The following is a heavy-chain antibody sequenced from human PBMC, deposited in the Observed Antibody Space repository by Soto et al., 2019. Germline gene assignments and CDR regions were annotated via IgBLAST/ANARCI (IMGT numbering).Heavy chain of an antibody. Sequence: SETLSLTCTVSGGSISSGGYYLSWIRQHPGKGLEWIGYIFYNGNTYYNPSLKSRVTISVDTSKNQFSLKLSSVTAADTAVYYCARSLIAVAGTVDYWGQGTLVTVSS. V-gene: IGHV4-31*03. CDR3: ARSLIAVAGTVDY. J-gene: IGHJ4*02. CDR2: IFYNGNT. CDR1: GGSISSGGYY. D-gene: IGHD6-19*01.